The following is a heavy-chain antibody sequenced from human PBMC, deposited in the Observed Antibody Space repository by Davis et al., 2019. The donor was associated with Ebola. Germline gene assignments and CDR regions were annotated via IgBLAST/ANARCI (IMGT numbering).Heavy chain of an antibody. D-gene: IGHD6-6*01. Sequence: SETLSLTCTVSGGSISSNYWSWIRQPPGKGLEWIGSSYYSGSTYYNPSLKSRVTISVDTSKNQFSLKLSSVTAADTAVYYCARQEQLGWFDPWGQGTLVTVSS. CDR3: ARQEQLGWFDP. V-gene: IGHV4-39*01. CDR1: GGSISSNY. CDR2: SYYSGST. J-gene: IGHJ5*02.